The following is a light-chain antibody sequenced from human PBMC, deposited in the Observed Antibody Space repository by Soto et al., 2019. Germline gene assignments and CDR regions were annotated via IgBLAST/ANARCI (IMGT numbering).Light chain of an antibody. CDR1: QTVNSNY. Sequence: EIVLTQSPDTLSLSAGERATLSCRASQTVNSNYFAWYQQKPGQAPRLLMYAASTRAAGIPDRFSGSGSGTDLTLTINRLEPEEVAVYYCQQFGNSPQTFGQGTKVEIK. V-gene: IGKV3-20*01. CDR3: QQFGNSPQT. J-gene: IGKJ1*01. CDR2: AAS.